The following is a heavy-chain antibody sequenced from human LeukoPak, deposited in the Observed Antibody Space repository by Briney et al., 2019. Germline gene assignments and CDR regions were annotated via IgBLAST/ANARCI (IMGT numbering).Heavy chain of an antibody. CDR1: GFTFRSHA. CDR2: ISSSSSYI. D-gene: IGHD1-14*01. Sequence: KPGGSLRLSCAASGFTFRSHAMSWVRQAPGKGLEWVSSISSSSSYIYYADSVKGRFTISRDNAKNSLYLQMNSLRAEDTAVYYCARVGLGEARRTQPSDYWGQGTLVTVSS. CDR3: ARVGLGEARRTQPSDY. J-gene: IGHJ4*02. V-gene: IGHV3-21*01.